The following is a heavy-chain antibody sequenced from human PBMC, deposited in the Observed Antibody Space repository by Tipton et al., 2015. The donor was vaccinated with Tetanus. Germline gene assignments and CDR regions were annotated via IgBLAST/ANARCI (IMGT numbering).Heavy chain of an antibody. Sequence: QLVRSGAEVKKPGASVRVSCKASGYPLTGHYMHWVRQAPGQGLEWMGWINPNTGGTKFSQKFQGRLTITGDTSIYTAYMELSSLTSDDTAVYYCARLSSDYYYFDYWGQGTLVTVSS. D-gene: IGHD6-19*01. CDR2: INPNTGGT. CDR3: ARLSSDYYYFDY. V-gene: IGHV1-2*02. J-gene: IGHJ4*02. CDR1: GYPLTGHY.